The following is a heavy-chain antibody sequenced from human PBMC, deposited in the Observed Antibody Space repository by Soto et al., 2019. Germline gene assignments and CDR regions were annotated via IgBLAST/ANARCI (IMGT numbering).Heavy chain of an antibody. D-gene: IGHD3-22*01. CDR3: TRPVVITAYEAFDI. J-gene: IGHJ3*02. V-gene: IGHV4-59*11. CDR2: IYFRGNT. CDR1: GDSINSHY. Sequence: PSETLSLTCTVSGDSINSHYWSWIRQPPGKGLEWIGYIYFRGNTNYNPSLKSRVTISIDRSKNQFSLKVNSVTAADTAVYYCTRPVVITAYEAFDISAQGTMVTVSS.